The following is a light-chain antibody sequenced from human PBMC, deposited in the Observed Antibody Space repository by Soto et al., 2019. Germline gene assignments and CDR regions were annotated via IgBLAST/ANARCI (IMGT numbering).Light chain of an antibody. CDR3: ATWDGDVSGVV. J-gene: IGLJ2*01. CDR1: SSNIGRNY. CDR2: SHN. Sequence: QSVLPQTPSVSGTPGQTVTISCSGSSSNIGRNYVYWYQQLPGAAPKLLMYSHNIRPSGVPDRFSASTSGTSASLVISGLRSEDEADYHCATWDGDVSGVVFGGGTKLTVL. V-gene: IGLV1-47*02.